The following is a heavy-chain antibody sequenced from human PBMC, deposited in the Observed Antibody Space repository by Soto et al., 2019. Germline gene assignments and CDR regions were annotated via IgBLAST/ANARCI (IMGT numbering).Heavy chain of an antibody. V-gene: IGHV4-59*01. D-gene: IGHD6-6*01. J-gene: IGHJ3*02. CDR3: ALYSSSSGDAFDI. CDR1: GGSISSYY. CDR2: IYYSGST. Sequence: SETLSLTCTVSGGSISSYYWSWIRQPPGKGLEWIGYIYYSGSTNYNPSLKSRVTISADTSKNQFSLKLSSVTAADTAVYYCALYSSSSGDAFDIWGQGTMVTVSS.